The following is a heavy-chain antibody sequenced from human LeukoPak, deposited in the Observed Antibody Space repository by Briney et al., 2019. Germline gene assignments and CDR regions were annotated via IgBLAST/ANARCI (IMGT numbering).Heavy chain of an antibody. CDR1: GFTFSSYD. Sequence: PGRSLRLSCAASGFTFSSYDMHWVRQAPGKGLEWVALIWCDGSNKNYADSVKGRFTISRDNSKNTLFLQMNSLRAEDTAVYACAREASDAFDIWGQGTMVTVSS. J-gene: IGHJ3*02. CDR3: AREASDAFDI. V-gene: IGHV3-33*01. CDR2: IWCDGSNK.